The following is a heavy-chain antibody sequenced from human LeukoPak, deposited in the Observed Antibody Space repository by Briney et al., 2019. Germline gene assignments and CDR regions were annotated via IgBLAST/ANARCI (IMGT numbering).Heavy chain of an antibody. CDR3: ARGSVDSSSWYDDYYYYYYMDA. CDR1: GFTFSDHY. J-gene: IGHJ6*03. D-gene: IGHD6-13*01. Sequence: GGSLRLSCAASGFTFSDHYMDWVRQAPGQGLEWVGRTRNKANSYTTEYDASVKGRFTISRDDSKNSLYLQMHSLKTEDTAVYYCARGSVDSSSWYDDYYYYYYMDAWGKGTTVTVSS. V-gene: IGHV3-72*01. CDR2: TRNKANSYTT.